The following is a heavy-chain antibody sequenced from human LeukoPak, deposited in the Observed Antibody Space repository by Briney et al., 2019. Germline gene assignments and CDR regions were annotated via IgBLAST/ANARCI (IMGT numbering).Heavy chain of an antibody. CDR3: ARDASGSYFHY. V-gene: IGHV4-61*01. CDR1: GGSVSSGSYS. CDR2: MYYSGSA. J-gene: IGHJ4*02. Sequence: SETLSLTCTVSGGSVSSGSYSCSWVRQPPGKGLEWIGCMYYSGSANYNPSLKSRVTMSVDTSKNQFSLKLTSVAAADTAVYYCARDASGSYFHYWGQGTLVTVSS. D-gene: IGHD3-10*01.